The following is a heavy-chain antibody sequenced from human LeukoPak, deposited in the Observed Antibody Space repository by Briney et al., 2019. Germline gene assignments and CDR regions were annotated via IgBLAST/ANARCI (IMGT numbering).Heavy chain of an antibody. CDR3: AGGAGWLADY. CDR1: GFTFSPYW. V-gene: IGHV3-7*01. Sequence: PGGSLRLSCAASGFTFSPYWMNWFRQAPGKGLEWVAIIKQDGSEELYDGSVEGRFTISRDSGKDSLDLQMNSLRAEGTAVYYCAGGAGWLADYWGQGTLVTVSS. J-gene: IGHJ4*02. D-gene: IGHD2-15*01. CDR2: IKQDGSEE.